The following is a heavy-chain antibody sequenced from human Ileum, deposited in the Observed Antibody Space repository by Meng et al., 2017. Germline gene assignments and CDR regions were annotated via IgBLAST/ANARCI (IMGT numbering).Heavy chain of an antibody. D-gene: IGHD3-16*01. CDR3: TTDPQWGN. Sequence: GGSLRLSCTVSGLTFSEAWMNWVRQAPGKGREWVGRIKAKLAGETTEYAAPAKGRFTISRDDSKNSLYLQLNTLKTEDTAVYFCTTDPQWGNWGQGTMVTVSS. V-gene: IGHV3-15*07. J-gene: IGHJ3*01. CDR2: IKAKLAGETT. CDR1: GLTFSEAW.